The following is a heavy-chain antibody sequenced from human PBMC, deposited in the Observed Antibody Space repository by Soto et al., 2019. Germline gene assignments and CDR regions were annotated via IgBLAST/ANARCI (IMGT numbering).Heavy chain of an antibody. CDR2: INGSSSTM. CDR1: GFTFGIYS. D-gene: IGHD2-15*01. CDR3: ARGDRFICSGDRCFSDGLFLS. Sequence: EVQLVESGGGLVQRGGSLRLSCAASGFTFGIYSMNWVRQAPGKGLEWISYINGSSSTMYYADYVKGRFIISRDNADNCLYLQMNSLRDADTAVYYCARGDRFICSGDRCFSDGLFLSWGQGTLVTVSS. V-gene: IGHV3-48*02. J-gene: IGHJ5*02.